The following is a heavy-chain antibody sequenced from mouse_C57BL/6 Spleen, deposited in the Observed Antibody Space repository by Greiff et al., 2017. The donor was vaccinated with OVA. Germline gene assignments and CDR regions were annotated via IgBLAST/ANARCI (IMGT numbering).Heavy chain of an antibody. CDR2: ISYDGSN. V-gene: IGHV3-6*01. D-gene: IGHD2-3*01. Sequence: EVQLQESGPGLVKPSQSLSLTCSVTGYSITSGYYWNWIRQFPGNKLEWMGYISYDGSNNYNPSLKNRISITRDTSKNQFFLKLNSVTTEDTATYYCARGEGYDGYFDYWGQGTTLTVSS. J-gene: IGHJ2*01. CDR1: GYSITSGYY. CDR3: ARGEGYDGYFDY.